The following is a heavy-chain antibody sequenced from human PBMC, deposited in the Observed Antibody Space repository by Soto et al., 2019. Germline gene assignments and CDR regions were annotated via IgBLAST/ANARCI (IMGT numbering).Heavy chain of an antibody. CDR1: GFSLSTTGVG. J-gene: IGHJ4*02. CDR2: IYWDDDK. CDR3: ARARLYCTGGSCTTWFDY. Sequence: QITLKESGPTLVKPTQTLTLTCTFSGFSLSTTGVGVGWIRQPAGKALEWLALIYWDDDKRYSPFLNSRLTITKDTFKNQVVLTMTNMDPVDTATYYCARARLYCTGGSCTTWFDYWGQGTLVTVSS. V-gene: IGHV2-5*02. D-gene: IGHD2-15*01.